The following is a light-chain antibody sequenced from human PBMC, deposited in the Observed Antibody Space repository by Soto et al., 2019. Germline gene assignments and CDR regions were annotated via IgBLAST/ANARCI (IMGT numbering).Light chain of an antibody. CDR1: SSDVGAYDY. CDR2: GVN. CDR3: SSYAGTNNYV. V-gene: IGLV2-8*01. Sequence: QFALTQPPSASGSPGQSVTISCTGTSSDVGAYDYVSWHQQHPGKAPKVIIYGVNKRPSGVPDRFSGSKSGNTASLTVSGLQAEDEADYYCSSYAGTNNYVFGIGTKVTVL. J-gene: IGLJ1*01.